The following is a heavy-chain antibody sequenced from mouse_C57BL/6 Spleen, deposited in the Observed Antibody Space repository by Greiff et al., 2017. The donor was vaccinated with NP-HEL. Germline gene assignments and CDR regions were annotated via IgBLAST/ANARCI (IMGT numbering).Heavy chain of an antibody. Sequence: QVQLQQPGAELVKPGASVKMSCKASGYTFTSYWITWVKQRPGQGLEWIGDIYPGSGSTNYNEKFKSKATLTVDTSSSTAYMQLSSLTSEDSAVYYCARCGQLRLPSWFAYWGQGTLVTVSA. J-gene: IGHJ3*01. CDR3: ARCGQLRLPSWFAY. V-gene: IGHV1-55*01. CDR1: GYTFTSYW. CDR2: IYPGSGST. D-gene: IGHD3-2*02.